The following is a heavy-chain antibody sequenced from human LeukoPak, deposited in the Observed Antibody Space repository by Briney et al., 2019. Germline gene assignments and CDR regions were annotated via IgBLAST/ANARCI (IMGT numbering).Heavy chain of an antibody. J-gene: IGHJ2*01. CDR1: GFTFSTYS. CDR2: ISRNSSYI. D-gene: IGHD3-3*01. V-gene: IGHV3-21*06. Sequence: GGSLRLSCAASGFTFSTYSMNWVRQAPGKGLEWVSSISRNSSYIYYSDSVKGRFTISRDNAKNSLFLQMNSLRVEDTAMYYCARDSADGDFRSGFFDLWGRGTLVTVSS. CDR3: ARDSADGDFRSGFFDL.